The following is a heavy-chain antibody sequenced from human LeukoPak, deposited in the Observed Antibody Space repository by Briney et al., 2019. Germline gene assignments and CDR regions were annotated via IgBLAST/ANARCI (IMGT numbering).Heavy chain of an antibody. Sequence: PSETLSLTCTVSGGSINSYYWGWIRQPPGKGLEWIGSIYYSGSTYYNPSLKSRVSISLDTSQNQFSLKLSSVTAADTAVYYCATVVSSLYMDVWGKGTTVTVSS. V-gene: IGHV4-39*07. J-gene: IGHJ6*03. D-gene: IGHD2-21*01. CDR3: ATVVSSLYMDV. CDR1: GGSINSYY. CDR2: IYYSGST.